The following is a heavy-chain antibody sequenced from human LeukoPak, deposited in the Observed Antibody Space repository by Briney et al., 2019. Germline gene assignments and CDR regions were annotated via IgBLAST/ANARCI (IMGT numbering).Heavy chain of an antibody. CDR1: GYTFTSYA. D-gene: IGHD6-19*01. Sequence: ASVKVSCKASGYTFTSYAMHWVRQAPGQRLEWMGWINAGNGNTKYPQKFQGRVTITRDTSASTAYMELSSLRSEDTAVYYCARGSVAGTGALYYWGQGTLSPSPQ. J-gene: IGHJ4*02. CDR2: INAGNGNT. CDR3: ARGSVAGTGALYY. V-gene: IGHV1-3*01.